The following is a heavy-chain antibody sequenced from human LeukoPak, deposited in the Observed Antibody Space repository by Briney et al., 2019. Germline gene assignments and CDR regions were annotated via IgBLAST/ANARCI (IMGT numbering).Heavy chain of an antibody. J-gene: IGHJ4*02. CDR2: INPDSGGT. CDR3: ARGSLKTTVLTFVDD. CDR1: GYTFTGYY. V-gene: IGHV1-2*02. D-gene: IGHD4-17*01. Sequence: ASVKVSCEASGYTFTGYYVHWVRQAPGQGLEWMGWINPDSGGTNYGQNFQGRVTMTRDTSISTAYMDLSRLSSDDAAVYYCARGSLKTTVLTFVDDWGQGTLVTVSS.